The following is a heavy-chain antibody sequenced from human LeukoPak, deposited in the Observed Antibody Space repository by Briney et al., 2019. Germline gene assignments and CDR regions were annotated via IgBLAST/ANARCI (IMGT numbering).Heavy chain of an antibody. CDR3: ARVHDYGLTNWFDP. CDR1: GFTFSSYA. J-gene: IGHJ5*02. Sequence: GGSLRLSCPASGFTFSSYAMSWVRQAPGKGLEWVSAISSSSAYIYYAESVKGRFTISRDNAKNSVYLQMNSLRAEDTAVYYCARVHDYGLTNWFDPWGQGTLVTVSS. D-gene: IGHD4-17*01. CDR2: ISSSSAYI. V-gene: IGHV3-21*06.